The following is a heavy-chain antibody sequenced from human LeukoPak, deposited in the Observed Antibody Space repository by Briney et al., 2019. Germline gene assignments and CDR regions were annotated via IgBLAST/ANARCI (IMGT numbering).Heavy chain of an antibody. D-gene: IGHD6-19*01. Sequence: SVKVSCKASGCTFSSYAISWVRQAPGQGLEWMGGIIPIFGTANYAQKFQGRVTITADESTSTAYMELSSLRSEDTAVYYCARSQYSSGWYPHFDYWGQGTLVTVSS. V-gene: IGHV1-69*13. CDR1: GCTFSSYA. J-gene: IGHJ4*02. CDR3: ARSQYSSGWYPHFDY. CDR2: IIPIFGTA.